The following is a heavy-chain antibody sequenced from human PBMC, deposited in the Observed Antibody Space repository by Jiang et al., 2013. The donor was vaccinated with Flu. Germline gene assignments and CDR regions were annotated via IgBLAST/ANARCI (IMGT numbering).Heavy chain of an antibody. J-gene: IGHJ4*02. Sequence: AWNWIRQSPSRGLEWLGRTYYRSKWYNYYAVSMKSRMTIKPDTSKNQFSLQLNSVTPEDTAVYYCARSDSGYIDYWGQGTLATVSS. V-gene: IGHV6-1*01. CDR3: ARSDSGYIDY. CDR2: TYYRSKWYN. CDR1: A. D-gene: IGHD6-25*01.